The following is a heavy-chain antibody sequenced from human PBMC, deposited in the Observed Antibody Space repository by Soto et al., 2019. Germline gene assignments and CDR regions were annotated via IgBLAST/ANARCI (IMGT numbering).Heavy chain of an antibody. CDR3: AKGGRQWLVTSDFNY. D-gene: IGHD6-19*01. CDR2: VSHDGRNT. J-gene: IGHJ4*02. CDR1: GVTFSDYA. V-gene: IGHV3-30*18. Sequence: GGSMRLSCAASGVTFSDYAMHWVRQAPGKGLEWVAVVSHDGRNTHYADSVKGRFTISRDSSKNTVSLEMTSLRAEDTAVYYCAKGGRQWLVTSDFNYWGQGALVTVSS.